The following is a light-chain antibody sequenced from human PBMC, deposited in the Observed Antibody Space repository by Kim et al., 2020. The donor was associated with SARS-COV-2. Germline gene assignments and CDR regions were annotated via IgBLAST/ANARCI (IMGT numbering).Light chain of an antibody. J-gene: IGKJ3*01. CDR1: QTISSSF. CDR3: QQYGSSPFA. CDR2: GAS. V-gene: IGKV3-20*01. Sequence: SPGERATLSCRASQTISSSFLAWYQHKPGQAPRLLMYGASYRATGIPDRFSGSGSGTDFTLTISRLEPEDFAVYYCQQYGSSPFAFGPGTKVDIK.